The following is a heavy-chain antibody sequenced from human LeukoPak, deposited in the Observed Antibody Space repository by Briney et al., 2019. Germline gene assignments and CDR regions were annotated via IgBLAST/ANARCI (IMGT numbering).Heavy chain of an antibody. D-gene: IGHD2-15*01. J-gene: IGHJ6*03. CDR2: IYYSGST. CDR3: TRELPGNYYYYYYMDV. V-gene: IGHV4-59*11. Sequence: PSETLSLTCTASGGSISSHYWSWIRQPPGKGLEWTGYIYYSGSTNYNPSLKSRVTISVDTSKNQFSLKLSSVTAADTAVYYCTRELPGNYYYYYYMDVWGKGTTVTVSS. CDR1: GGSISSHY.